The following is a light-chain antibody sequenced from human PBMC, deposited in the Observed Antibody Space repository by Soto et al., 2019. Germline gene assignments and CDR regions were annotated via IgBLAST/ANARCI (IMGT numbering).Light chain of an antibody. J-gene: IGKJ1*01. CDR2: KAS. Sequence: DIQMTQSPSPLSGAVGDTVTITCRASQTISSWLAWYQQKPGKAPNLRIYKASTLKSGVPSGFSGSASGTEFTLTISSLQHDDFATYYCQQYNSYSTFGQGTKVDIK. V-gene: IGKV1-5*03. CDR3: QQYNSYST. CDR1: QTISSW.